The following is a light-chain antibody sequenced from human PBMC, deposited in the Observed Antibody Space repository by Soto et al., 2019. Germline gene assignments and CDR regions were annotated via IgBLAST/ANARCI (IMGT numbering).Light chain of an antibody. CDR2: GAS. V-gene: IGKV3-15*01. CDR3: QQYNNWPALT. J-gene: IGKJ4*01. Sequence: EIVMTQSPATLSVSPGERATLSCRASQSVSSNLAWYQQKPGQAPRLLIYGASTRATGIPARFSGSRSGTEFTLTLSGLQSEDFAVYYCQQYNNWPALTFGGGTKVEIK. CDR1: QSVSSN.